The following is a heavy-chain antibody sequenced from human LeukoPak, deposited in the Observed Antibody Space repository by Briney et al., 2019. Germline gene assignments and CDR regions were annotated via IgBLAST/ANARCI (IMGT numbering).Heavy chain of an antibody. Sequence: GESLKISCKGSGYSFTSYWISWVRQMPGKGLEWMGRIDPSDSYTNYSPSFQGHATISADKSISTAYLQWSSLKASDTAMYYCARAESVVPAASYYYYGMDVWGKGTTVTVSS. V-gene: IGHV5-10-1*01. CDR3: ARAESVVPAASYYYYGMDV. CDR2: IDPSDSYT. CDR1: GYSFTSYW. J-gene: IGHJ6*04. D-gene: IGHD2-2*01.